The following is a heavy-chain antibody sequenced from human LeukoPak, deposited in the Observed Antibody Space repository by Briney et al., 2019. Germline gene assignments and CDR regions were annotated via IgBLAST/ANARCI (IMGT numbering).Heavy chain of an antibody. Sequence: GGSLRLSCAASGFTFSSYSMNWVRQAPGKGLEWVSSISSSSSYIYYADSVKGRFTISRDNAKNSLYLQMNSLRAEDTAVYYCARVAYSSGWHIDYWGQGTLVTVSS. D-gene: IGHD6-19*01. J-gene: IGHJ4*02. CDR1: GFTFSSYS. CDR2: ISSSSSYI. CDR3: ARVAYSSGWHIDY. V-gene: IGHV3-21*01.